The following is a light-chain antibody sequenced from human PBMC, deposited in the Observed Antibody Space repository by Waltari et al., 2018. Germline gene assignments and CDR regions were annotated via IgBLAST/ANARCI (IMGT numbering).Light chain of an antibody. CDR3: QQYGRSPRT. Sequence: FVLTQSPGTLSLSPGERVTLSCRASQSVSSNYLPWYQQKPGQAPRLLIYDASNRATGIADRFSGSGSGTDFTLTISRLEPEDVAVYYCQQYGRSPRTFGQGTKVEIK. CDR1: QSVSSNY. CDR2: DAS. V-gene: IGKV3-20*01. J-gene: IGKJ1*01.